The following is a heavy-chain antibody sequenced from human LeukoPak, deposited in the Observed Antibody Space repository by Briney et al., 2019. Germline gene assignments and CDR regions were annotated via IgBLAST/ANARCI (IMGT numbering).Heavy chain of an antibody. D-gene: IGHD3-22*01. CDR3: AGDRAYYDSSGYKPRLDS. CDR1: GFTFSSYA. Sequence: GGSLRLSCAASGFTFSSYAIHWLRQAPGKGLEWVAVTSYGGSNKYYADSVKGRFTISRDNSKNTLYLQMNSLRAEDTAVYYCAGDRAYYDSSGYKPRLDSWGQGTPVTVSS. CDR2: TSYGGSNK. V-gene: IGHV3-30*04. J-gene: IGHJ4*02.